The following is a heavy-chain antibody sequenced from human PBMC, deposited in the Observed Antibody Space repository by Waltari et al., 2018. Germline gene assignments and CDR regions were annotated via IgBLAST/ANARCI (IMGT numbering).Heavy chain of an antibody. Sequence: QVQLQESGPGLVKPSQTLSLTCTVSGGSISSSSYYWGWIRQPPGKGLEWIGSIYYSGSTDYNPSLKSRVTISVDTSKNQFSLKLSSVTAADTAVYYCAREGYQWLVPPDWGQGTLVTVSS. J-gene: IGHJ4*02. V-gene: IGHV4-39*07. CDR1: GGSISSSSYY. CDR2: IYYSGST. CDR3: AREGYQWLVPPD. D-gene: IGHD6-19*01.